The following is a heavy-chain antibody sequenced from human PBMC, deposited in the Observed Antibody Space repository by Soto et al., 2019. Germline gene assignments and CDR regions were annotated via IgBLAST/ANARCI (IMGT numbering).Heavy chain of an antibody. CDR3: ARDKRQVGGRGYYVMDV. CDR1: GFTFSGYY. D-gene: IGHD1-26*01. CDR2: INPDSGGT. V-gene: IGHV1-2*04. Sequence: GASVKVSCKASGFTFSGYYLHWVRQAPGQGLEWMGWINPDSGGTNYAQKFKGWVTMTRDTSIRTAYMEVTSLSSDDTAVYYCARDKRQVGGRGYYVMDVWGQGTTVTVSS. J-gene: IGHJ6*02.